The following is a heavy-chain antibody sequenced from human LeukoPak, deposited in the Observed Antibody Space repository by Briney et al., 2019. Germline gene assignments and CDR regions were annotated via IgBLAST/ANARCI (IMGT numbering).Heavy chain of an antibody. CDR2: INPDSGGT. D-gene: IGHD2-15*01. CDR3: VRSLGVSVRCGGSSCDREF. Sequence: GASVKASCKASGYKFSDYYIHWVRQAPGQGPEWMGWINPDSGGTKYPQNFQGRVTMTRDTSITTAYMELISLRFDDTAVYYCVRSLGVSVRCGGSSCDREFWGQGTLVTVSS. CDR1: GYKFSDYY. J-gene: IGHJ4*02. V-gene: IGHV1-2*02.